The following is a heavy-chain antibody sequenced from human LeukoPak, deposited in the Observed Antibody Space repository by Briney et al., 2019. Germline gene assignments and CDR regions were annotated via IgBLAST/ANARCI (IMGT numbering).Heavy chain of an antibody. CDR2: VYTSGST. CDR3: ARDKNSQDENYYGMDV. D-gene: IGHD2-21*01. V-gene: IGHV4-61*02. CDR1: GGSISSGNYY. Sequence: PSQTLSLTCTVSGGSISSGNYYWSWIRQPAGKGLEWIGRVYTSGSTNYNPSLKSRLTISVDTSKNQFSLRLSSVTAADTAVYYCARDKNSQDENYYGMDVWGQGTTVTVSS. J-gene: IGHJ6*02.